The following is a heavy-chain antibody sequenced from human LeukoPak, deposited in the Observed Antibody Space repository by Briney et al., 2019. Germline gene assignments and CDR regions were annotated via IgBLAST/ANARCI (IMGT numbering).Heavy chain of an antibody. Sequence: PSETLSLTCAVSGYSISSGHYWVWIRQPPGKGLEYIGNIYHSGSSHYNPSLKSRVTISVDTSNNQFSLKLSSVTAADTAVYCCARAKNPYYYYYYMGFWGRGTTVTVSS. CDR1: GYSISSGHY. J-gene: IGHJ6*03. CDR3: ARAKNPYYYYYYMGF. CDR2: IYHSGSS. V-gene: IGHV4-38-2*01.